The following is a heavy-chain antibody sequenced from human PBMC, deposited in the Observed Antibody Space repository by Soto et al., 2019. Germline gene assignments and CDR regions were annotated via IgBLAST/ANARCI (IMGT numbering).Heavy chain of an antibody. D-gene: IGHD2-21*02. CDR2: IIPIFGTA. J-gene: IGHJ6*02. CDR3: ARPHYCGGDCYFDYYYGMEV. V-gene: IGHV1-69*13. Sequence: SVKVSCKASGGTFSSYAISWVRQAPGQGLEWMGGIIPIFGTANYAQKFQGRVTITADESTSTAYMELSSLRSEDTAVYYCARPHYCGGDCYFDYYYGMEVWGQGTTVTVSS. CDR1: GGTFSSYA.